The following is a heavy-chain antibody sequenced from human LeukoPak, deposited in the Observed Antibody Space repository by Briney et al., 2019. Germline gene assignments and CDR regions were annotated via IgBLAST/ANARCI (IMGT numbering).Heavy chain of an antibody. V-gene: IGHV4-4*07. Sequence: SETLSLTCTVSGGSISSYYWSWIRQPAGKGLERIGRIYTSGSTNYNPSLKSRVTMSVDTSKNRFSLKLSSVTAADTAVYYCARPPYTAHYYYYMDVWGKGTTVTVSS. CDR1: GGSISSYY. CDR2: IYTSGST. D-gene: IGHD5-18*01. CDR3: ARPPYTAHYYYYMDV. J-gene: IGHJ6*03.